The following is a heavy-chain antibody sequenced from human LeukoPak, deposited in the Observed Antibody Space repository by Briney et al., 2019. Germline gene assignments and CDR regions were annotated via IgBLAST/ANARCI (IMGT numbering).Heavy chain of an antibody. CDR3: ARALVGSSWYEKITRLNWFDP. CDR2: IYSGGST. V-gene: IGHV3-66*01. Sequence: GGSLRLSCAASEFSVGSNYMTWVRQAPGKGLEWVSLIYSGGSTYYADSVKGRFTISRDNAKNSLYLQMNSLRAEDTAVYYCARALVGSSWYEKITRLNWFDPWGQGTLVTVSS. D-gene: IGHD6-13*01. CDR1: EFSVGSNY. J-gene: IGHJ5*02.